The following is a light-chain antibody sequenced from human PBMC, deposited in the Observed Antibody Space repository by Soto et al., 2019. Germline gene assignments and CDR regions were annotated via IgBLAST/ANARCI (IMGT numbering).Light chain of an antibody. J-gene: IGKJ2*01. CDR3: QQYNNWPYT. Sequence: EIVMTQSPATRAVSPGERAALSCRASQSVSSNFAWYQQKPGQAPRLLIYGASSRATGTPARFSGSGSGTEFTLTISSLQSEDFAVYYCQQYNNWPYTFGLGTKLEMK. V-gene: IGKV3-15*01. CDR2: GAS. CDR1: QSVSSN.